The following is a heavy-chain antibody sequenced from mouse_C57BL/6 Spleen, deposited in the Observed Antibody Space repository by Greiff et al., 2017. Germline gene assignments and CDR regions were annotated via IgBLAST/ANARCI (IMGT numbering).Heavy chain of an antibody. V-gene: IGHV2-5*01. J-gene: IGHJ4*01. CDR2: ICSGGST. CDR1: GFSLTSYG. CDR3: ARYSSDEGAMDY. D-gene: IGHD1-1*01. Sequence: QVQLKESGPGLVQPSQSLSITCTVSGFSLTSYGVYWVRQSPGKGLEWLGDICSGGSTDYYAAFMSRLSITKDNTKSQIFMKMHSLQADDTAIYYCARYSSDEGAMDYWGQGTSVTVSS.